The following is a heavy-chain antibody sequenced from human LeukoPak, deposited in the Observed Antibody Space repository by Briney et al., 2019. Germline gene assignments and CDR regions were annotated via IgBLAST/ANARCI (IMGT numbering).Heavy chain of an antibody. J-gene: IGHJ3*02. CDR1: GFTVSSNY. CDR3: AREARPTDAFDI. V-gene: IGHV3-53*01. Sequence: GGSLRLSCAASGFTVSSNYMSWVRQAPGKGLEWVSVIYSGGSTYYADSVKGRFTISRDNSKNTLYLQMNSLRAEDTAVYYRAREARPTDAFDIWGQGTMVTVSS. CDR2: IYSGGST.